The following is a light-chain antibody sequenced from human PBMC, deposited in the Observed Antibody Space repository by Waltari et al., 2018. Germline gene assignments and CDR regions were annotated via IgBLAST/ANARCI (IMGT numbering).Light chain of an antibody. CDR2: GAS. V-gene: IGKV3-20*01. CDR3: QKYDRLPAT. J-gene: IGKJ1*01. Sequence: EIVLTQSPATLSLSPGDRGTLSCSGRQSGSRFLAWYQQKPGQAPRLLIYGASTRATGIPDRFSGSGSGTDFSLTISRLEPEDFAVYYCQKYDRLPATFGQGTKVEIK. CDR1: QSGSRF.